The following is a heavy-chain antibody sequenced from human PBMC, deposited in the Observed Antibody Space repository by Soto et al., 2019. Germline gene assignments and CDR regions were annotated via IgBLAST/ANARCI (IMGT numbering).Heavy chain of an antibody. CDR2: IIPFFKAT. CDR1: GGTFSSHA. D-gene: IGHD3-16*01. Sequence: ASVKVSCKASGGTFSSHAISWVRQAPGQGLEWMGGIIPFFKATNYAQKLQGRVTITADDSTSTAYMDLYSLRSEDTAVYYCARDVPLNYYDGTFSYYAMDVWGQGTTVTVSS. CDR3: ARDVPLNYYDGTFSYYAMDV. J-gene: IGHJ6*02. V-gene: IGHV1-69*13.